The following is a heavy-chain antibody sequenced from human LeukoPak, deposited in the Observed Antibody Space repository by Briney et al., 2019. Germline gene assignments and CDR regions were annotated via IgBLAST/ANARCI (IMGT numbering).Heavy chain of an antibody. D-gene: IGHD3-10*01. J-gene: IGHJ3*02. Sequence: PSETLSLTCNVFGGSIGTNYWSWIRQPPGKGLEWVGYIYYSGTTNYNPSLKSRATISVETSKKQISLKLRSVTAADTAVYYCARNRLSHYYVSGSDYFDIWGHGTMVTVSS. CDR3: ARNRLSHYYVSGSDYFDI. V-gene: IGHV4-59*01. CDR2: IYYSGTT. CDR1: GGSIGTNY.